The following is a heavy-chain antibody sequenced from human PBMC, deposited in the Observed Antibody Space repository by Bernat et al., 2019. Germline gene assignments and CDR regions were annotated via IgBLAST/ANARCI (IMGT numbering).Heavy chain of an antibody. CDR3: AKLRGQVIRNYYMNV. J-gene: IGHJ6*03. D-gene: IGHD2-21*01. Sequence: EVRLVESGGDLVQPGGSLRLSCAASGFTFGTFAMSWVRQAPGKGLEWVSAMTGGGTTYYADSVKGRVIISRDNSKNMLFMQMNSLTAEDTAVYYCAKLRGQVIRNYYMNVWGEGTTVTVS. CDR1: GFTFGTFA. V-gene: IGHV3-23*04. CDR2: MTGGGTT.